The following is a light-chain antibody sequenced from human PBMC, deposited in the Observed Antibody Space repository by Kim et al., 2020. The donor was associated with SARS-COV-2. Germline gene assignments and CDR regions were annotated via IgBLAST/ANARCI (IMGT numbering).Light chain of an antibody. J-gene: IGLJ3*02. V-gene: IGLV4-69*01. CDR2: VNSDGTP. Sequence: QLVLTQAPSASASLGASVTLTCTLSAANYAIAGHQQQPGKGPRFLLKVNSDGTPDKADGVPDRFSGSSSGAERYLTISSLQSVDEADYYCQTWDTGLRGFGGGTKVTVL. CDR1: AANYA. CDR3: QTWDTGLRG.